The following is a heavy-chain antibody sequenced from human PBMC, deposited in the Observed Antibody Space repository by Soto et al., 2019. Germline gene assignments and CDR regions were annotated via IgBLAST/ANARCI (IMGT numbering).Heavy chain of an antibody. V-gene: IGHV4-61*05. CDR1: GGYIINNGDY. D-gene: IGHD3-10*01. CDR3: TRRFSYGSGKYAIVL. Sequence: PCVTLSLTCCVSGGYIINNGDYWTWIRKPPGKDLEWIGYISNSGNTAYNPSLNSRGTISVDKPKNQFSLKLRSVTAADTAMYYCTRRFSYGSGKYAIVLCGQGATVT. J-gene: IGHJ6*02. CDR2: ISNSGNT.